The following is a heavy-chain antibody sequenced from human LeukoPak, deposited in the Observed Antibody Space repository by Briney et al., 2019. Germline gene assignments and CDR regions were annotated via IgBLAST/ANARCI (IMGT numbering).Heavy chain of an antibody. CDR1: GHTFTGYY. D-gene: IGHD3-10*01. J-gene: IGHJ4*02. CDR3: ARDVSMVRGAIDY. Sequence: GASVKVSCKASGHTFTGYYMHWVRQATGQGLEWMGWINPNSGGTNYAQKFQGRVTMTRDTSISTAYMELSRLRSDDTAVYYCARDVSMVRGAIDYWGQGTLVTVSS. V-gene: IGHV1-2*02. CDR2: INPNSGGT.